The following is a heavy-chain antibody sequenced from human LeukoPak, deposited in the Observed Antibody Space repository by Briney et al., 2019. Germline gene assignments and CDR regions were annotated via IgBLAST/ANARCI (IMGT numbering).Heavy chain of an antibody. D-gene: IGHD3-3*01. CDR2: IKQDGSEK. J-gene: IGHJ6*03. CDR3: ARDQGFWSGYFPWYYYYYMDV. V-gene: IGHV3-7*01. CDR1: GFTFTDAW. Sequence: GGSLRLSCAASGFTFTDAWMSWVRQAPGKGLEWVANIKQDGSEKYYVDSVKGRFTISRDNAKNSLYLQMNSLRAEDTAVYYCARDQGFWSGYFPWYYYYYMDVWGKGTTVTVSS.